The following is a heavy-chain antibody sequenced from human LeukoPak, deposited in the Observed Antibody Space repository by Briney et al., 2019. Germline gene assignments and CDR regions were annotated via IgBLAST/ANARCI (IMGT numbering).Heavy chain of an antibody. J-gene: IGHJ4*02. CDR3: ARVPAHCGGDCYSDY. D-gene: IGHD2-21*02. V-gene: IGHV1-8*01. CDR2: MNPNSGNT. Sequence: ASVKVSCKASGYTFTGYDINWVRQATGQGLEWMGWMNPNSGNTGYAQKFQGRVTMTRDTSISTAYMELSSLRSEDTAVYYCARVPAHCGGDCYSDYWGQGTLVTVSS. CDR1: GYTFTGYD.